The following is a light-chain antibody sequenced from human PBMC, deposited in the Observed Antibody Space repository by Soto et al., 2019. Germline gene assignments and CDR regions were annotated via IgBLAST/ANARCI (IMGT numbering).Light chain of an antibody. J-gene: IGKJ3*01. Sequence: EIVLTQSPATLSLSPEERATLSCRASKSVSSYLAWYQQKPGQAPRLLIYDASNRATGIPARFSGSGSGTDFTLTISSLEPEDFAVYYCQQRSNWPPTFGPGTKVDIK. CDR2: DAS. V-gene: IGKV3-11*01. CDR1: KSVSSY. CDR3: QQRSNWPPT.